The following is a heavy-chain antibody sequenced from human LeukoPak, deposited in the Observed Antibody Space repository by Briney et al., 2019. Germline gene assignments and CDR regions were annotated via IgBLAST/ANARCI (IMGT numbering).Heavy chain of an antibody. V-gene: IGHV3-23*01. D-gene: IGHD3-22*01. CDR2: ISGSGGST. CDR1: GFTFSSYA. CDR3: AKDRPDRYYYDSSGYYGLDY. J-gene: IGHJ4*02. Sequence: GGSLRLSCAASGFTFSSYAMSWVRQAPGKGLEWVSAISGSGGSTYYADSVKGRFTISRDNSKNTLYLQMNSLRAEDTAVYYCAKDRPDRYYYDSSGYYGLDYWGQGTLVTVSS.